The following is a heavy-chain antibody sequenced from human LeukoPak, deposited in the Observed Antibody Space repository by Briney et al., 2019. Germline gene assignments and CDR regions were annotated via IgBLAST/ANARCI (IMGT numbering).Heavy chain of an antibody. J-gene: IGHJ1*01. CDR3: ARHPWAYCSGGSCPLKPYFQH. CDR2: IYHSGST. Sequence: PSETLSLTCAVSGGSISSGGYSWSWIRQPPGKGLEWIGYIYHSGSTYYNPSLKSRVTISVDRSKNQFSLKLSSVTAADTAVYYCARHPWAYCSGGSCPLKPYFQHWGQGTLVTVSS. D-gene: IGHD2-15*01. V-gene: IGHV4-30-2*01. CDR1: GGSISSGGYS.